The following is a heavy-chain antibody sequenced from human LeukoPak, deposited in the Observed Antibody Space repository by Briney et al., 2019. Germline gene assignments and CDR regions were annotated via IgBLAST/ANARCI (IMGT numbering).Heavy chain of an antibody. CDR2: IRGGGGSA. D-gene: IGHD4-17*01. CDR1: GFTFCAYA. CDR3: ARDPNGDYIGAFDM. V-gene: IGHV3-23*01. Sequence: PGGSPRLSCTASGFTFCAYAMMWVRQAPGKGPEWVSAIRGGGGSAFYADSVKGRFTISRDNSKYTLFLQMNSLRAEDTAVYYCARDPNGDYIGAFDMWGPGTMVTVSS. J-gene: IGHJ3*02.